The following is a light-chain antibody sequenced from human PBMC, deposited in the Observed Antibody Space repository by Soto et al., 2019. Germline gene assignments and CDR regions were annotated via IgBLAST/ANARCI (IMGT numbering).Light chain of an antibody. CDR2: DAS. Sequence: IQLTQSPSSLSSSLVYKVTITCRASQSIRSYLNWVQQKPGKAPKLLIYDASSLQTGVPSRFSGSGSGTDFTLTISSLQPEDFATYYCLQDYNYPLTFGGGTKVDIK. J-gene: IGKJ4*01. CDR1: QSIRSY. CDR3: LQDYNYPLT. V-gene: IGKV1-6*01.